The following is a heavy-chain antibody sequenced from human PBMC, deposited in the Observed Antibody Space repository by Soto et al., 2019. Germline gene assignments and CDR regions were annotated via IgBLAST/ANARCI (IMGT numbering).Heavy chain of an antibody. V-gene: IGHV4-30-4*01. J-gene: IGHJ4*02. CDR1: GGSISSGDYY. CDR2: IYYSGST. Sequence: SVTLSLTCTVSGGSISSGDYYWSWIRQPPGKGLEWIGYIYYSGSTYYNPSLKSRVTISVDTSKNQFSLKLSSVTAADTAVYYCARTVTDNLYFDYWGQGTLVTVSS. D-gene: IGHD4-4*01. CDR3: ARTVTDNLYFDY.